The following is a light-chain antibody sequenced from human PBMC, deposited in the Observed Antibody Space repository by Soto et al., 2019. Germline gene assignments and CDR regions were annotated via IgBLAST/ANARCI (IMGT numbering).Light chain of an antibody. CDR2: STN. Sequence: QTVVTQEPSLSVSPGGTVTLTCALSSGSVSTSYYPSWYQQTPGQAPRTLIYSTNTRPSGVPDRFSGSILGNKAALTIAGAQADDESDYYCVLYVGSGIWVFGGGTKVTVL. V-gene: IGLV8-61*01. J-gene: IGLJ3*02. CDR3: VLYVGSGIWV. CDR1: SGSVSTSYY.